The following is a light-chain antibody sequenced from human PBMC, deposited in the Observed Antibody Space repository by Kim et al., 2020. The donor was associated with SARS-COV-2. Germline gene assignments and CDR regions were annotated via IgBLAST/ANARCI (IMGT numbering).Light chain of an antibody. J-gene: IGKJ4*01. CDR1: QSISDY. Sequence: TLALSPGERATLSCRASQSISDYVAWYQQTPGQAPRLLIFDTSNRATGIPARFSGSGSGTDFTLTISSLEPEDFAVYYCQYRSEGFGGGTKVDIK. CDR2: DTS. CDR3: QYRSEG. V-gene: IGKV3-11*01.